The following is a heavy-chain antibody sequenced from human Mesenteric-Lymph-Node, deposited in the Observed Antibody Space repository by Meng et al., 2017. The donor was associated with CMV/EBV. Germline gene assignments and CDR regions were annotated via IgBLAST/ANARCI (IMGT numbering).Heavy chain of an antibody. V-gene: IGHV4-38-2*02. CDR2: IYHSGST. CDR1: GYSISSGYY. D-gene: IGHD3-9*01. CDR3: ARGVGYDILTGYYDY. Sequence: SKTLSLTCTVSGYSISSGYYWGWIRQPPGKGLEWIGSIYHSGSTYYNPSLKSRVTISVDTSKNQFSLKLSSVTAADTAVYYCARGVGYDILTGYYDYWGQGTLVTVSS. J-gene: IGHJ4*02.